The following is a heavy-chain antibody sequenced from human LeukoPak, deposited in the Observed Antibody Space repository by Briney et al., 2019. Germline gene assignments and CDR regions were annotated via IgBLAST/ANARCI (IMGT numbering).Heavy chain of an antibody. J-gene: IGHJ5*02. CDR1: GGSISSSGYY. CDR2: IYYSGST. CDR3: ARHEYSGSYNGLSWFDP. D-gene: IGHD1-26*01. Sequence: TPSETLSLTCTVSGGSISSSGYYWGWIRQPPGKGLEWIASIYYSGSTYYNPSLKSRVTISVDTSKNQLSLKLSSLTAADTAVYYCARHEYSGSYNGLSWFDPWGQGTLVTVSP. V-gene: IGHV4-39*01.